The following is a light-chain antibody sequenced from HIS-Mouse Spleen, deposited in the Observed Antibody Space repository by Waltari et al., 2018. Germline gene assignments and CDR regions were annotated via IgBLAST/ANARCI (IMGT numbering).Light chain of an antibody. CDR3: CSYAGSYTVV. Sequence: QSALTQPRSVSGSPGQSVTISCTGTTSDVGGSHYVPWYQQHPGKAPKPMTYDVSKRPSGVPDRFSGSKSGNTASLTISGLQAEDEADYYCCSYAGSYTVVFGGGTKLTVL. J-gene: IGLJ2*01. CDR2: DVS. V-gene: IGLV2-11*01. CDR1: TSDVGGSHY.